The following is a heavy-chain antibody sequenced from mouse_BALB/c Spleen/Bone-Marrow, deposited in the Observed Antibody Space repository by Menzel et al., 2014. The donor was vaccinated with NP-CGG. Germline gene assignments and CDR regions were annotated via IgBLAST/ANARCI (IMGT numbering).Heavy chain of an antibody. V-gene: IGHV1-7*01. Sequence: VQLQQSGAELAKPGASVKMSCKAPGYTFTNYWMHWVKQRPGQGLEWIGYINPSTGYTEYNQKFKDKATLTADKSSSTVYMQLSSLTSEDSAVYYCARIYYYGRDYWGQGTTLTVSS. CDR1: GYTFTNYW. D-gene: IGHD1-1*01. CDR2: INPSTGYT. J-gene: IGHJ2*01. CDR3: ARIYYYGRDY.